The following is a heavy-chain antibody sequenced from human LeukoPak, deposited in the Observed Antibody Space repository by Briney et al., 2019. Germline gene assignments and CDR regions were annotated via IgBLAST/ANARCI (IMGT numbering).Heavy chain of an antibody. D-gene: IGHD1-26*01. CDR1: GFTFSSYA. CDR2: ISGSGGST. Sequence: GGSLRLSCAASGFTFSSYAMSWDRQAPGKGLEWVSAISGSGGSTYYADSVKGRFTISRDNSKNTLYLQMNSLRAEDTAVYYCAKVGVSGSYRFDDWGQGTLVTVSS. CDR3: AKVGVSGSYRFDD. J-gene: IGHJ4*02. V-gene: IGHV3-23*01.